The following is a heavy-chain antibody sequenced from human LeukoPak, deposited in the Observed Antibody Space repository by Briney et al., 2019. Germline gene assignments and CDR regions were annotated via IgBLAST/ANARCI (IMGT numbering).Heavy chain of an antibody. CDR2: IGGSGSDS. CDR3: AKDYGDNPFDY. V-gene: IGHV3-23*01. CDR1: GGSISSYY. Sequence: PSETLSLTCTVSGGSISSYYWSWVRQSPGKVLEWVSAIGGSGSDSYYADSVKGRFTISRDNSKNTLYLQMNSLRAEDTAIYYCAKDYGDNPFDYWGQGTLVTVSS. D-gene: IGHD4/OR15-4a*01. J-gene: IGHJ4*02.